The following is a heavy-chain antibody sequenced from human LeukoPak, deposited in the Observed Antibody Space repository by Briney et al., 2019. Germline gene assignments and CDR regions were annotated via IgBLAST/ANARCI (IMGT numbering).Heavy chain of an antibody. CDR3: ARYGGSGWANFDY. CDR1: GGSISSYY. J-gene: IGHJ4*02. D-gene: IGHD6-19*01. V-gene: IGHV4-59*01. CDR2: IYYSGST. Sequence: SETLSLTCTVSGGSISSYYWSWIRQPPGKGLEWIGYIYYSGSTNYNPSLKSRVTTSVDTSKNQFSLKLSSVTAADTAVYYCARYGGSGWANFDYWGQGTLVTVSS.